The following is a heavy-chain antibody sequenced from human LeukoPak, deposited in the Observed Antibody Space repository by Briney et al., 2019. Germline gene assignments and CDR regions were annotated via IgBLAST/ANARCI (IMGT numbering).Heavy chain of an antibody. CDR1: GYTFTSYG. CDR2: TSAYNGNT. J-gene: IGHJ3*02. V-gene: IGHV1-18*01. CDR3: ASAYYYDSSGYYSVSAFDI. Sequence: ASVKVSCKASGYTFTSYGISWVRQAPGQGLEWMGWTSAYNGNTNYAQKLQGRVTMTTDTSTSTAYMELRSLRSEDTAVYYCASAYYYDSSGYYSVSAFDIWGQGTMVTVSS. D-gene: IGHD3-22*01.